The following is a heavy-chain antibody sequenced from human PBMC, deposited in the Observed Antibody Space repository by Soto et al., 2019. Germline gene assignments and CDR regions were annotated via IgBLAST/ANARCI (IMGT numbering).Heavy chain of an antibody. Sequence: EVQLLESGGGLVQPGGSLRLSCAASGFTCSSYAMSWVRQSPGKGLEWVSAISGSGGSTYYADSVKGRFTISRDNSQNTLYLQMNSLRAEDTAVYYCAKARAQYYDFWSGYPVDYWGQGTLVSVSS. V-gene: IGHV3-23*01. CDR1: GFTCSSYA. D-gene: IGHD3-3*01. CDR2: ISGSGGST. CDR3: AKARAQYYDFWSGYPVDY. J-gene: IGHJ4*02.